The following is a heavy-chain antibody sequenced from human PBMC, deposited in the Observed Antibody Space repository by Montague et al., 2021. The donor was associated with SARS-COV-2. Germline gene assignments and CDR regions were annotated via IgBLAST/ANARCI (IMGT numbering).Heavy chain of an antibody. CDR2: LYTSGGT. J-gene: IGHJ4*02. Sequence: TLSLTCTVSGAFISSGSSYWSWIRQPAGKGLEWLGRLYTSGGTIYNPSLKSRVIIALDTSKNQFSLKLTSVTAADTAVYYCARFTAVTSSLDFWGQGTLVPVSS. CDR3: ARFTAVTSSLDF. CDR1: GAFISSGSSY. D-gene: IGHD4-17*01. V-gene: IGHV4-61*02.